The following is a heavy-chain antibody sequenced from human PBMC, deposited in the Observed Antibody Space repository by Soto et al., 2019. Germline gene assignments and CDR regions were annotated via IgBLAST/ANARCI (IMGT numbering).Heavy chain of an antibody. CDR1: GFTFSDYA. V-gene: IGHV3-30*18. Sequence: VQLVESGGGVVQPGRSLRLSCAASGFTFSDYAMHWVRQAPGKGLEWVAVVSHDGRNTHYADSVKGRFTISRDSSKNTVSLEMNSLRAEDTAVYYCEKGGRQWLVTSDFNYWGQGALVTVSS. D-gene: IGHD6-19*01. J-gene: IGHJ4*02. CDR3: EKGGRQWLVTSDFNY. CDR2: VSHDGRNT.